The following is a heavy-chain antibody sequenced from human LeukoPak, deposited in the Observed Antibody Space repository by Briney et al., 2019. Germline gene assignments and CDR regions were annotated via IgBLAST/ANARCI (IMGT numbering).Heavy chain of an antibody. CDR1: GYTFTGYY. V-gene: IGHV1-2*02. J-gene: IGHJ5*02. CDR2: INPNSGGT. Sequence: ASVKVSCKASGYTFTGYYMHWVRQAPGQGLEWMGWINPNSGGTNYAQKFQGRVTMTRDTSISTAYMELSRLRSEDTAVYYCARDQPNVDTAMISTLSRWFDPWGQGTLVTVSS. D-gene: IGHD5-18*01. CDR3: ARDQPNVDTAMISTLSRWFDP.